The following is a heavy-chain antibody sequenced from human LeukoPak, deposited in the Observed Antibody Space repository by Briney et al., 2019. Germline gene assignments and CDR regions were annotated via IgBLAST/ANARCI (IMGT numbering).Heavy chain of an antibody. CDR1: GYTFSSYD. CDR3: ARALSPTRYGMDV. Sequence: ASVKVSCKASGYTFSSYDVNWVRQATGQGPEWMGWMNPNSGNTGYAQEFQGRVTMTRNTSISTVYMEVSGLRSEDTAVYYCARALSPTRYGMDVWGQGTTVTVSS. D-gene: IGHD2-2*01. V-gene: IGHV1-8*01. J-gene: IGHJ6*02. CDR2: MNPNSGNT.